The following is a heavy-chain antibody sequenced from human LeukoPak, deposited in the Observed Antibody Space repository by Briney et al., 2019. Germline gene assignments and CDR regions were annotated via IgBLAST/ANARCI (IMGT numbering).Heavy chain of an antibody. D-gene: IGHD6-13*01. Sequence: SETLSLTCSVSAGPVRNYYWNCVRQPPGKGLEWIGYVYYTGSSNSDPSLKSRVTMFVDTSKNHLSLRLSSVSALHTAVFYFSGGAYARSWYAFGICGPGTGVSV. CDR1: AGPVRNYY. V-gene: IGHV4-59*02. CDR3: SGGAYARSWYAFGI. J-gene: IGHJ3*02. CDR2: VYYTGSS.